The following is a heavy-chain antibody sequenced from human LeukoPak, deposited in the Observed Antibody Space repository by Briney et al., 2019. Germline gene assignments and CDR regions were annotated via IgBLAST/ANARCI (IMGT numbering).Heavy chain of an antibody. CDR2: IYTSGST. V-gene: IGHV4-4*07. CDR3: AREGVGDSSSWLPPNWFDP. D-gene: IGHD6-13*01. J-gene: IGHJ5*02. Sequence: SSETLSLTCTVSGGSISSYYWSWIRQPAGKGLEWIGRIYTSGSTNYNPSLKSRVTMSVDTSKNQFSLKLSSVTAADTAVYYCAREGVGDSSSWLPPNWFDPWGQGTLVTVSS. CDR1: GGSISSYY.